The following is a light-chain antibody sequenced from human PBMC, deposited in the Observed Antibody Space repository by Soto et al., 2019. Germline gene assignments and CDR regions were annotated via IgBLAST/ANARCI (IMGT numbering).Light chain of an antibody. J-gene: IGLJ1*01. CDR2: EVS. Sequence: QSVLTQAPAASGSPGQSVTISCTGTSSDIGAYIYVSWYQQHPGKAPKLMISEVSRRPSGVPERFSGSKSGNTASLTVSGLQADDEAHYYCSSYAGSNNFVFGTGTKVTVL. CDR1: SSDIGAYIY. CDR3: SSYAGSNNFV. V-gene: IGLV2-8*01.